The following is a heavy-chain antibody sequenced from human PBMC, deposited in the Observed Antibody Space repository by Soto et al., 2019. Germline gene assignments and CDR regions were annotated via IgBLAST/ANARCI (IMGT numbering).Heavy chain of an antibody. CDR3: ARGRIAAAGTGYYYYGMDV. Sequence: SVKVSCKASGGTFSSYAISWVRQAPGQGLEWMGGIIPIFGTANYAQKFQGRVTITADKSTSTAYMELSSLRSEDTAVYYCARGRIAAAGTGYYYYGMDVWGQGTTVTVSS. J-gene: IGHJ6*02. D-gene: IGHD6-13*01. CDR1: GGTFSSYA. V-gene: IGHV1-69*06. CDR2: IIPIFGTA.